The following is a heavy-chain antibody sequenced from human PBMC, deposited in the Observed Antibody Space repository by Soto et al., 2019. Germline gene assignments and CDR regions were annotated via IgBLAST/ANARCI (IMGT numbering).Heavy chain of an antibody. Sequence: QVQLVQSGAEVKKPGSSVKVSCKASGGTFSSYAISWVRQASGQGLEWMGGIIPIFGTANYAQKFQGRVTITADESTSTAYMELSSLRSEDTAMYYCASRVGATVMWYYGMDLWGQWTTVTVSS. CDR2: IIPIFGTA. CDR3: ASRVGATVMWYYGMDL. J-gene: IGHJ6*02. D-gene: IGHD1-26*01. CDR1: GGTFSSYA. V-gene: IGHV1-69*12.